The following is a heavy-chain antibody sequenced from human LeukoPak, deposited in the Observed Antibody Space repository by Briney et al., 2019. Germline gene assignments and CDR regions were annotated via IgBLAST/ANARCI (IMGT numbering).Heavy chain of an antibody. CDR3: ARGFGAGNYYYGWFDP. V-gene: IGHV4-39*07. Sequence: SETLSLTCTVSGGSISSSTYYWGWIRQPPGKGLEWIGFIHDSGSTYYNPSLKSRVSISRDMSKNQLSLMLSSVTAADTAVYYCARGFGAGNYYYGWFDPWGQGTLVSVSS. D-gene: IGHD3-10*01. CDR2: IHDSGST. J-gene: IGHJ5*02. CDR1: GGSISSSTYY.